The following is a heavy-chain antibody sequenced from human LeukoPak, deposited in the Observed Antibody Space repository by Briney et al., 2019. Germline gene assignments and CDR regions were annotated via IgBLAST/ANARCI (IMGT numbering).Heavy chain of an antibody. D-gene: IGHD2-2*01. Sequence: GRSLRLSRAASGFTFSSYGMHWVRQAPGKGLEWVAVISYDGSNKYYADSVKGRFTISRDNSKNTLYLQMNSLRAEDTAVYYCANSDVSGGDIVVDYFDYWGQGTLVTVSS. J-gene: IGHJ4*02. CDR2: ISYDGSNK. V-gene: IGHV3-30*18. CDR3: ANSDVSGGDIVVDYFDY. CDR1: GFTFSSYG.